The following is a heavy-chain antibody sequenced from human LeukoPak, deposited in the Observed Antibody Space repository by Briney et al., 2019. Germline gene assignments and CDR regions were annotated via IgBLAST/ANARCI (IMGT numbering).Heavy chain of an antibody. Sequence: QPGRSLRLSCAASGFTFSSYGMHWVRQAPGKGLEWVAVISYDGSNKYYADSVKGRFTISRDNSKNTLYLQMNSLRADDTALYYCAKGDYGDFLYNYYSTGAAYWGQGTLVTVSS. CDR3: AKGDYGDFLYNYYSTGAAY. J-gene: IGHJ4*02. D-gene: IGHD4-17*01. CDR1: GFTFSSYG. CDR2: ISYDGSNK. V-gene: IGHV3-30*18.